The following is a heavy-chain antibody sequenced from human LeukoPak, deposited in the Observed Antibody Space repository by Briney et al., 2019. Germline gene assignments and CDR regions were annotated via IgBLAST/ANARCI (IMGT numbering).Heavy chain of an antibody. CDR3: ARGEVGAPPFDY. V-gene: IGHV3-21*01. D-gene: IGHD1-26*01. CDR1: GFTFSSYS. J-gene: IGHJ4*02. CDR2: ISSSSSYI. Sequence: GGSLRLSCAASGFTFSSYSMNWVRQAPAKVLAWVSSISSSSSYIYYADSVKSRFTISRDNAKNSLYLQMNSLRAEDTAVYYCARGEVGAPPFDYWGQGTLVTVSS.